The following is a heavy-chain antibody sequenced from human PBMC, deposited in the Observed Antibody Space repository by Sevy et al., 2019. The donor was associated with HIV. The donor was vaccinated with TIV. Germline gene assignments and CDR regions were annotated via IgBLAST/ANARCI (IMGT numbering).Heavy chain of an antibody. CDR2: EHSGGSNK. CDR3: ANSLEHYYRMDV. Sequence: GGSLRLSCGASGFTFSNYGMHWVRQAPGKGLEWVAFEHSGGSNKYYADSVRGRFTISRDNSKNTLYLQMTSLRAEDTAVYYCANSLEHYYRMDVWGQGTTVTVSS. V-gene: IGHV3-30*02. J-gene: IGHJ6*02. CDR1: GFTFSNYG.